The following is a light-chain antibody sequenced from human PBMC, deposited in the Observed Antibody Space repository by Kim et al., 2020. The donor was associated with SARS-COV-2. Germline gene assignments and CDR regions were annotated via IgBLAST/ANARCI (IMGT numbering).Light chain of an antibody. CDR2: GNS. CDR1: SASIGAGSE. V-gene: IGLV1-40*01. Sequence: RVNSSCTGSSASIGAGSEVHWYQQRRGTAPNLRIYGNSNRPSGVPDRFSGSKSGTSASLAITGLQAKDEADYYCQSYGSSLSGSLFGGGTQLTVL. J-gene: IGLJ2*01. CDR3: QSYGSSLSGSL.